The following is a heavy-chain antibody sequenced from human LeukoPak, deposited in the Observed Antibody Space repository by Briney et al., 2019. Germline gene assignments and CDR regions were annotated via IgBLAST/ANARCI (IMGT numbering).Heavy chain of an antibody. V-gene: IGHV1-2*02. Sequence: ASVKVSCKASRYTFTGYYTHWVRQAPGQGLEWMGWINPNSGGTNYAQRFQGRVTMTRDTSISTAYMELSRLRSDDTAVYYCARVMAFCSSTSCYSLDYWGQGTLVTVSS. CDR1: RYTFTGYY. D-gene: IGHD2-2*01. J-gene: IGHJ4*02. CDR2: INPNSGGT. CDR3: ARVMAFCSSTSCYSLDY.